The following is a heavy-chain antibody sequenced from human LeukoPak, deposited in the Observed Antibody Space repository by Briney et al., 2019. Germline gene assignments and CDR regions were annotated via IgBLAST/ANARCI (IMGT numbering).Heavy chain of an antibody. CDR3: RRCSQCCGGHRYTPIGDF. J-gene: IGHJ3*01. D-gene: IGHD2-21*02. V-gene: IGHV3-11*01. Sequence: AGSLSLSCAVSGFYLSNYCMAWIRQRPGKRLEWVSYMTTSRGLRDFYSVSVRGRITISTDNDNQLLFLRTSTSRHDDTAVYLCRRCSQCCGGHRYTPIGDFWGQGTQVTVSS. CDR2: MTTSRGLR. CDR1: GFYLSNYC.